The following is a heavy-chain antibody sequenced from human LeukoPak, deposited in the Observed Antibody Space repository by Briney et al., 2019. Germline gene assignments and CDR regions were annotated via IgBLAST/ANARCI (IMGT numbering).Heavy chain of an antibody. J-gene: IGHJ4*02. D-gene: IGHD3-10*01. V-gene: IGHV4-34*01. CDR2: INHSGST. CDR3: ARGYGLWYFDY. CDR1: GGSLSGYY. Sequence: PEPLSLTCADYGGSLSGYYWSLVRQPPGKGLEWIGEINHSGSTNYNPSLKSRVTISVDTSKNQFSLKLSSVTAADTAVYYCARGYGLWYFDYWGQGTLVTVSS.